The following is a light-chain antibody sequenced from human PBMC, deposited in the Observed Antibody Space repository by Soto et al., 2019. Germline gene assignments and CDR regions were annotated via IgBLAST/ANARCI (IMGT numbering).Light chain of an antibody. CDR2: GAS. CDR1: QSVSNSY. CDR3: QQFRT. V-gene: IGKV3-20*01. J-gene: IGKJ1*01. Sequence: EVVLTQSPGTLSLSPGERATLSCRASQSVSNSYLAWYHQKPGQAPRLLIYGASSRATGIPDRFSGSGSGTDFTLTIRRLEPEDFAVYYCQQFRTFGQGTKVDIK.